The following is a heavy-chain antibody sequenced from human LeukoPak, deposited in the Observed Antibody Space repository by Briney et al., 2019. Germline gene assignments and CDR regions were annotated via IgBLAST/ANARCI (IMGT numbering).Heavy chain of an antibody. D-gene: IGHD3-16*02. CDR1: GFTFSNAW. CDR3: TTGPARRTTYYDYVWGSYRYRPLDY. Sequence: PGGSLRLSCAASGFTFSNAWMSWVRQAPGKGLEWVGRIKSKTDGGTTDYAAPVKGRFTISRDDSKNTLYLQMNSLKAEDTAVYYCTTGPARRTTYYDYVWGSYRYRPLDYWGQGTLVTVSS. J-gene: IGHJ4*02. CDR2: IKSKTDGGTT. V-gene: IGHV3-15*01.